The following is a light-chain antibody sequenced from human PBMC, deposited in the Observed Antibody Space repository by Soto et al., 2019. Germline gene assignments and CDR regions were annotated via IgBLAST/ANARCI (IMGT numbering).Light chain of an antibody. V-gene: IGKV3-15*01. Sequence: EIVMTQSPATLSVSPGERATLSCRASQSVSSNLAWYQQKPGQAPRLLIYGASTRATGIPARFSGSGSGTEFTLTVSSLQSEDFAVYYCQQYNNWPPVTFGQGTKVEIK. CDR3: QQYNNWPPVT. CDR1: QSVSSN. J-gene: IGKJ1*01. CDR2: GAS.